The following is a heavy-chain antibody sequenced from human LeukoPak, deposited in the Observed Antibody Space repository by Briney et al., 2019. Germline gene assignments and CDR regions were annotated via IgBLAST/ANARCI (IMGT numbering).Heavy chain of an antibody. CDR1: GFTFSSYW. J-gene: IGHJ4*02. CDR3: ARLSSGWNYYFDY. Sequence: GGSLRLSCAASGFTFSSYWMHWVRQAPGKGLVWVSRINSDGGSTNYADSVKGRFTISRDNAKNTLYLQMNSLRAEDTAVYYCARLSSGWNYYFDYWGQGTLVTVSS. V-gene: IGHV3-74*01. D-gene: IGHD6-19*01. CDR2: INSDGGST.